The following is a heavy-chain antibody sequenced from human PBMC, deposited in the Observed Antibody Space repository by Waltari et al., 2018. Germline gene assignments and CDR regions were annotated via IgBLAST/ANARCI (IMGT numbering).Heavy chain of an antibody. CDR2: ISYDGSNK. CDR3: ARDKSFITTGAFDM. D-gene: IGHD3-22*01. J-gene: IGHJ3*02. Sequence: LVESGGGVVTPGTRLILSGAAHAPTLFTSGIHWVRQAPGKGLEGVSIISYDGSNKLYRNSVRGRFTIARDNSKKTVYLQMNSLRVEDTAVYYCARDKSFITTGAFDMWGQGTMVTVSS. CDR1: APTLFTSG. V-gene: IGHV3-30*03.